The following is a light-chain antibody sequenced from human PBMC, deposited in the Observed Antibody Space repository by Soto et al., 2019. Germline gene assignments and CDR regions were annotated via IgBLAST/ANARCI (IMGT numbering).Light chain of an antibody. CDR1: QRVSSY. CDR3: QQRSKWQIT. CDR2: DAS. V-gene: IGKV3-11*01. J-gene: IGKJ5*01. Sequence: EIVLTQSPVTLSVSPGERATLSCRASQRVSSYLAWYQQKPGQAPRLLISDASNRATGIPARFSGSGSGTDFTLTISSLEAADFAVYYCQQRSKWQITFGQGTRLEIK.